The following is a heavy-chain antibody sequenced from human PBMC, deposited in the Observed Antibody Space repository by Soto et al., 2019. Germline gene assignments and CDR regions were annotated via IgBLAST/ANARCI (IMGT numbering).Heavy chain of an antibody. CDR1: GFTFSSYS. CDR3: AKKVNSGPGSQYFDY. J-gene: IGHJ4*02. V-gene: IGHV3-23*01. CDR2: FRTSGDGGTT. D-gene: IGHD3-10*01. Sequence: HPGGSLRLSCAASGFTFSSYSMSGVRQAPGKGLEWVSGFRTSGDGGTTYYADSVKGRFTISRDNSKNMLFLQMNSLRAEDTAIYYCAKKVNSGPGSQYFDYWGQGTLVTVSS.